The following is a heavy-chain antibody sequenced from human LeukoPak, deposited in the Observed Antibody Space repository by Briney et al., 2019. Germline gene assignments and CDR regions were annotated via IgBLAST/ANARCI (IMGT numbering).Heavy chain of an antibody. J-gene: IGHJ4*02. CDR3: AKDAERGFDYSNSLEY. D-gene: IGHD4-11*01. CDR1: GFTFNHFG. Sequence: GRSLRLSCAASGFTFNHFGMHWVRQAPGKGLEWVAVIWSDGSNKFYADSVRGRFTISRDDSGKTVYLQMDRMTAEDTAIYYCAKDAERGFDYSNSLEYWGQGALVTVSS. CDR2: IWSDGSNK. V-gene: IGHV3-33*06.